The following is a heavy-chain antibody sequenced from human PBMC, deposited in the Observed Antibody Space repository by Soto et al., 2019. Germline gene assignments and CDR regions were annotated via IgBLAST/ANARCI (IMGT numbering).Heavy chain of an antibody. CDR2: SSGSGGST. CDR3: AKDQDYLDDFDI. D-gene: IGHD4-17*01. CDR1: GFTFSSYA. V-gene: IGHV3-23*01. J-gene: IGHJ3*02. Sequence: GGSLRLSCSASGFTFSSYAMGWVRQAPGKGLEWVSASSGSGGSTYYADSVKGRFTISRDNSKNTLYLQMNSLRAEDTAVYYCAKDQDYLDDFDIWGQGTMVTVSS.